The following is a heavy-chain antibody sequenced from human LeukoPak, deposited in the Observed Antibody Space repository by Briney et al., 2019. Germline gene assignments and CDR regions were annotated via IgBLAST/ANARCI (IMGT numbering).Heavy chain of an antibody. Sequence: SGGSLRPSCAASGFTFSSSAMNWVRQAPGKGLEWVSSINQISSHIYYAESVRGRFSISRDNAKNSVYLQMNSLRAEDTAIYYCARDATQYLRYGYFDYWGPGILVTVSS. CDR3: ARDATQYLRYGYFDY. D-gene: IGHD3-9*01. CDR2: INQISSHI. CDR1: GFTFSSSA. J-gene: IGHJ4*02. V-gene: IGHV3-21*01.